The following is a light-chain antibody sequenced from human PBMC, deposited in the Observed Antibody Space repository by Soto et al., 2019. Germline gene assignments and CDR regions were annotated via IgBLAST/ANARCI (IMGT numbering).Light chain of an antibody. J-gene: IGKJ1*01. CDR1: QGISSA. Sequence: AIQLTQSPSSLSASVGDRVTITCRASQGISSALAWYQQKPGKAPKLLIYDASSLESGVPSRFSGSGSGTDFTLTISSLQPEDFATYYCQQSETFGQGTKVDIK. CDR2: DAS. V-gene: IGKV1-13*02. CDR3: QQSET.